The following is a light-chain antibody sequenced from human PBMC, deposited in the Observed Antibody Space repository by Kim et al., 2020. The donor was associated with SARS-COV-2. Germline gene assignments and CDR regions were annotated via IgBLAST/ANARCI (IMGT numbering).Light chain of an antibody. CDR1: QSISSW. J-gene: IGKJ2*01. CDR2: KAS. CDR3: QQYDT. Sequence: PSSRSSTVGDRVTITGRASQSISSWLAWYQQKPGKAPKLLIYKASSLESGVPSMFSGSGSGTEFTLTISSLQPDDYATYYCQQYDTFGQGTKLEI. V-gene: IGKV1-5*03.